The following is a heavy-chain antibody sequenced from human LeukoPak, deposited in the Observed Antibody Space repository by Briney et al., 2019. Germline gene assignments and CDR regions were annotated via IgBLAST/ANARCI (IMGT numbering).Heavy chain of an antibody. V-gene: IGHV4-59*01. Sequence: SETLSLTCTVSGGSISSYYWSWIRQPPGKGLEWIGYIYYSGSTNYNPSLKSRLTISVDTSKNQFSLKLSSVTAADPAVYYCARGRDYYDSSGLNWFDPWGQGTLVTVSS. CDR3: ARGRDYYDSSGLNWFDP. CDR1: GGSISSYY. CDR2: IYYSGST. J-gene: IGHJ5*02. D-gene: IGHD3-22*01.